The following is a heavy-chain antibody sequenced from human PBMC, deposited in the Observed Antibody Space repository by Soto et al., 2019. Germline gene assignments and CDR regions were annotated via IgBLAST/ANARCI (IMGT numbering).Heavy chain of an antibody. J-gene: IGHJ4*02. V-gene: IGHV3-23*01. CDR3: AKGPRYYFDY. Sequence: PGGSLRLSCVASGFTFSSYVMNWVRQAPGKGLEWVSGISGGAGTTYYADSVKGRFTISRDSSKNTLYLQMNSLRADDTAVYYCAKGPRYYFDYWGQGTLVTVSS. CDR2: ISGGAGTT. CDR1: GFTFSSYV.